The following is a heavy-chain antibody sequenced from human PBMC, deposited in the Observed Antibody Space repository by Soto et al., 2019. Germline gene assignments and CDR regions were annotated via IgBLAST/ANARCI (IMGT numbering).Heavy chain of an antibody. D-gene: IGHD6-13*01. Sequence: PSETLSLTCTVSGGSISSGDYYWSWLRQPPGKGLEWIGYIYYSGSTYYNPSLKSRVTISLDTSRNQFSLKLSSVTAADTAVYYCARYAGSSWFDYWGQGTLVTVSS. V-gene: IGHV4-30-4*02. J-gene: IGHJ4*02. CDR3: ARYAGSSWFDY. CDR2: IYYSGST. CDR1: GGSISSGDYY.